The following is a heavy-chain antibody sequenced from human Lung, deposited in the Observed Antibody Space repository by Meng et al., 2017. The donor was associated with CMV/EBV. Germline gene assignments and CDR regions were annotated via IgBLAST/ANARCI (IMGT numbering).Heavy chain of an antibody. CDR2: IYPNSGGT. CDR1: GYTFTDHY. D-gene: IGHD3-9*01. CDR3: ARDNDWGPDY. J-gene: IGHJ4*02. Sequence: SXXVSCKASGYTFTDHYFHWVRRAPGQGLEWMGWIYPNSGGTHYAQKFQGRLTVTTDTSISTGYMELSSLGSDDTAVYYCARDNDWGPDYWGQGTLVTVSS. V-gene: IGHV1-2*02.